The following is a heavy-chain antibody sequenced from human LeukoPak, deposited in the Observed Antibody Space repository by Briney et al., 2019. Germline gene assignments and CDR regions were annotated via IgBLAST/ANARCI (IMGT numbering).Heavy chain of an antibody. CDR1: GFTFSTYG. Sequence: PGGSLRLSCAASGFTFSTYGMSWVRQAPGKGLEWLSYISGSSSAINYADSVKGRFTISRDNAKNSLYLQMNSLRDEDTAVYYCARRTDCWGQGTLVTVSS. CDR2: ISGSSSAI. CDR3: ARRTDC. V-gene: IGHV3-48*02. J-gene: IGHJ4*02.